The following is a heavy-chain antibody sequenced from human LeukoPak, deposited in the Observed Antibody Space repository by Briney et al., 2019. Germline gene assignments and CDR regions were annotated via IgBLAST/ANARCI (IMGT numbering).Heavy chain of an antibody. J-gene: IGHJ4*02. CDR3: ARAHKVVVVPADNPNFDY. Sequence: PGGSLRLSCAASGFTFSSYSMNWVRQAPGKGLEWVSSISSSSSYIYYADSVKGRFTISRDNAKNSLYLQMNSLRAEDTAVYYCARAHKVVVVPADNPNFDYWGQGTLVTVSS. CDR1: GFTFSSYS. CDR2: ISSSSSYI. V-gene: IGHV3-21*01. D-gene: IGHD2-2*01.